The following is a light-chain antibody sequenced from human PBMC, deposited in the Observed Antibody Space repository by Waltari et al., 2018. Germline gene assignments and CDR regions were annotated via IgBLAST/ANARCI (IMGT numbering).Light chain of an antibody. CDR2: EVT. Sequence: QSALTQPASVSGSPGQSITIPCPGTSGVIRDFYFVSWYKQYPGKDPKSIIYEVTKRPSGVSNRFSGSKSGNTASLTISGLQAEDEAHYYCCSYAGDSTWVFGGGTKLTVL. CDR1: SGVIRDFYF. CDR3: CSYAGDSTWV. J-gene: IGLJ3*02. V-gene: IGLV2-23*02.